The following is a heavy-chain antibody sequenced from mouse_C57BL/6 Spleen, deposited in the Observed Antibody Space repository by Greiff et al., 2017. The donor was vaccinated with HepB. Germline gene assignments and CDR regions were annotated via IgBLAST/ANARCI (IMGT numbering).Heavy chain of an antibody. D-gene: IGHD1-1*01. V-gene: IGHV1-26*01. CDR1: GYTFTDYY. CDR3: ARPDCSSLYYYAMDY. CDR2: INPNNGGT. Sequence: EVQLQQSGPELVKPGASVKISCKASGYTFTDYYMNWVKQSHGKSLEWIGDINPNNGGTSYNQKFKGKATLTVDKSSSTAYMELRSLTSEDSAVYYCARPDCSSLYYYAMDYWGQGTSVTVSS. J-gene: IGHJ4*01.